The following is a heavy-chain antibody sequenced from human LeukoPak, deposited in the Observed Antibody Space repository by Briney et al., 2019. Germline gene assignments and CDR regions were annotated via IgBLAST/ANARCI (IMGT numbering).Heavy chain of an antibody. CDR1: GGSISSGDYY. Sequence: PSQTLSLTCTVSGGSISSGDYYWSWIRQPPGKGLEWIGYIYYSGSTYYNPSLKSRVTISVDTSKNQFSLNLTSVTAADTAVYYCVRASVESGGAFDIWGQGTMVTVSS. D-gene: IGHD2-15*01. CDR3: VRASVESGGAFDI. J-gene: IGHJ3*02. CDR2: IYYSGST. V-gene: IGHV4-30-4*01.